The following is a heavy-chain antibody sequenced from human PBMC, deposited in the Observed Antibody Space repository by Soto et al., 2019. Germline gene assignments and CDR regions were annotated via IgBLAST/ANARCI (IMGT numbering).Heavy chain of an antibody. CDR1: GGSISSGDYY. CDR2: IYYSGST. Sequence: QVQLQESGPGLVKPSQTLSLTCTVSGGSISSGDYYWSWIRQPPGKGLEWIGYIYYSGSTYYNPSLKSRVTISVETSKNQFSLKLSSVTASDTAVYYCASRYCSSTRCYAPWFDPWGQGTLVTVSS. J-gene: IGHJ5*02. CDR3: ASRYCSSTRCYAPWFDP. V-gene: IGHV4-30-4*01. D-gene: IGHD2-2*01.